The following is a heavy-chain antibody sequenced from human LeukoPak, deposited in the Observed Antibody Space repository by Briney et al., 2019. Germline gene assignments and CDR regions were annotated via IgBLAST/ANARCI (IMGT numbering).Heavy chain of an antibody. V-gene: IGHV3-30*18. J-gene: IGHJ3*02. Sequence: GRSLRLSCAASGFTFSSYGMHWVRQAPGKGLEWVAVISYDGSNKYYADSVKGRFTISRDNSKNTLYLQMNSLRAEDTAVYYCAKDGYDILTGYHDAFDIWVQGTMVTVSS. CDR2: ISYDGSNK. CDR1: GFTFSSYG. D-gene: IGHD3-9*01. CDR3: AKDGYDILTGYHDAFDI.